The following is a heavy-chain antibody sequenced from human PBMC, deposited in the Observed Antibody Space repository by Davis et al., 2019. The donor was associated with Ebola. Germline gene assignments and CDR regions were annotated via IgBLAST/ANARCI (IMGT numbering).Heavy chain of an antibody. CDR3: AKIHSSSWFVDWFDP. CDR1: GNTLNEIS. CDR2: FDPEEEVT. V-gene: IGHV1-24*01. Sequence: ASVKVSCKVSGNTLNEISIHWLRQAPGKGLEWMGGFDPEEEVTIYAQNFQGRVTMTEDTSSDTAYMELSSLRSEDTAVYYCAKIHSSSWFVDWFDPWGQGTLVTVSS. J-gene: IGHJ5*02. D-gene: IGHD2-2*01.